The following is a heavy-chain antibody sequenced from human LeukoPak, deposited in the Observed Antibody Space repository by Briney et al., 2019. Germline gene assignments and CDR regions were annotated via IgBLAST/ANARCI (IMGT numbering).Heavy chain of an antibody. CDR1: GYTFNNYG. J-gene: IGHJ5*02. V-gene: IGHV1-18*01. CDR3: AKDWHILTGRNCFDP. CDR2: VSSYNGDT. Sequence: ASVKVSCKASGYTFNNYGISWVRQAPGQGLEWMGWVSSYNGDTNYAKKFQGRVTMSTDTSTSTAYMELRSLRFDNTATYYCAKDWHILTGRNCFDPWGQGTLVTVSS. D-gene: IGHD3-9*01.